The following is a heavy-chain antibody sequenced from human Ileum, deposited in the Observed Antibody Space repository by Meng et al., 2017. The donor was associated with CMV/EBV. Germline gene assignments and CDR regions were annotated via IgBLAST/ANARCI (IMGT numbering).Heavy chain of an antibody. CDR3: AREETSVLRFLEWSSRLYYYGMDV. V-gene: IGHV3-7*01. Sequence: GESLKISCAASGFTFSSYWMSWVRQAPGKGLEWVANIKQDGSEKYYVDSVKGRFTISRDNAKNSLYLQMNSLRAANTAVYYCAREETSVLRFLEWSSRLYYYGMDVWGQGTTVTVSS. D-gene: IGHD3-3*01. CDR1: GFTFSSYW. J-gene: IGHJ6*02. CDR2: IKQDGSEK.